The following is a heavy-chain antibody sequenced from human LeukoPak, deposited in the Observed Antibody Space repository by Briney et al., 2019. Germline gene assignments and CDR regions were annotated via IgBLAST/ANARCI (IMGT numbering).Heavy chain of an antibody. Sequence: GASVKVSCKASGYTFTSYDINWVRQATGQGLEWMGWMNPNSGNTGYAQKFQGRVTITRNPSISTAYMELSSLRSEDTAVYYCARSTYYYDSSGYTSYYYYYYMDVWGKGTTVTVSS. CDR3: ARSTYYYDSSGYTSYYYYYYMDV. V-gene: IGHV1-8*03. CDR1: GYTFTSYD. J-gene: IGHJ6*03. CDR2: MNPNSGNT. D-gene: IGHD3-22*01.